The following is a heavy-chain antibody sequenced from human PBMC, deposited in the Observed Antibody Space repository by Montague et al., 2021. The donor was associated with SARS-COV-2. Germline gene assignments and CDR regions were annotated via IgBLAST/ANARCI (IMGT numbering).Heavy chain of an antibody. V-gene: IGHV4-31*03. CDR3: ARDRWWGSRGAGYIDF. CDR1: GGSITSGGYY. D-gene: IGHD2-21*01. Sequence: TLSLTCTVSGGSITSGGYYWTWLPPHPGKGLEWIGYIYHTASTXYTPSLQSRLRTSVDTSKNEFSLTLTSVTAADTAIYYCARDRWWGSRGAGYIDFWGRGTLVTVSS. J-gene: IGHJ2*01. CDR2: IYHTAST.